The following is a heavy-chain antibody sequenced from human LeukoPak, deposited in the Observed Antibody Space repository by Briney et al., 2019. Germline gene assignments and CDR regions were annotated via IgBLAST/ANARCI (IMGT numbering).Heavy chain of an antibody. V-gene: IGHV4-34*01. J-gene: IGHJ4*02. CDR1: GGSFSGYF. CDR3: ARYVVPGRTLDY. D-gene: IGHD6-6*01. Sequence: SETLSLTCTVYGGSFSGYFWTWIRQPPGKGLEWIGEINHSGSTNYNPSLKSRVTISVDTSKNQFSLELSSVTAADTAFYYCARYVVPGRTLDYWGQGTLVTVSS. CDR2: INHSGST.